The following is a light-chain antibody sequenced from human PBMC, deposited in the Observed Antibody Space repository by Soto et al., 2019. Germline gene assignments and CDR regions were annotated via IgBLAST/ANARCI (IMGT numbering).Light chain of an antibody. Sequence: EIVLTQSPGTLSLSPGERATLSCRASQSVSSYYLAWYQQKPGQAPRLLIYAASSRATGIPARFSGSGSATEFTLTISRLEPEDSASSYCQQDERSPPITLGQSTRRAI. J-gene: IGKJ5*01. CDR2: AAS. CDR1: QSVSSYY. CDR3: QQDERSPPIT. V-gene: IGKV3-20*01.